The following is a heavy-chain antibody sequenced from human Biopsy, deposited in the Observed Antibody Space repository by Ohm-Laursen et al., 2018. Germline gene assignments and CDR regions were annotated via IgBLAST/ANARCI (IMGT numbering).Heavy chain of an antibody. CDR1: GGSISSDY. V-gene: IGHV4-59*01. Sequence: GTLSLTCTVSGGSISSDYWSWIRQTPGKGLEWIGYIYYSGSTDYNPSLKSRVTISVDTSKNQFSLRLNSVTAADTAVYYCARATNSTGWPYYYFYGMDVWGQGTTVTASS. CDR3: ARATNSTGWPYYYFYGMDV. J-gene: IGHJ6*02. CDR2: IYYSGST. D-gene: IGHD2/OR15-2a*01.